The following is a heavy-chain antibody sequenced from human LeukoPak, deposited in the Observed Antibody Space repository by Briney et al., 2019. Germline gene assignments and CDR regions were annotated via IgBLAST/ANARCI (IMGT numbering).Heavy chain of an antibody. V-gene: IGHV3-33*08. Sequence: GGSLRLSCAASGSTFSSYAMSWVRQAPGKGLEWVAVIWYDGSNKYYADSVKGRFTISRDNSKNTLYLQMNSLRAEDTAVYYCARVGWEDYYFDYWGQGTLVTVSS. J-gene: IGHJ4*02. CDR2: IWYDGSNK. CDR1: GSTFSSYA. CDR3: ARVGWEDYYFDY. D-gene: IGHD1-26*01.